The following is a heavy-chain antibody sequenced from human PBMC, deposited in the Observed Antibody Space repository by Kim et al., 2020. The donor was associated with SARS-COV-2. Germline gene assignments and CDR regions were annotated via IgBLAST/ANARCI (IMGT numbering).Heavy chain of an antibody. V-gene: IGHV4-34*01. CDR1: GESFSGYY. D-gene: IGHD1-26*01. Sequence: SETLSLTCAVYGESFSGYYWSWIRQPPGKGLEWIGEINHSGSTNYNPSLKSRVTISVDTSKNQFSLKLSSVTAADTAVYYCARESRRSYSIGVDFDYWGQGTLVTVSS. CDR2: INHSGST. CDR3: ARESRRSYSIGVDFDY. J-gene: IGHJ4*02.